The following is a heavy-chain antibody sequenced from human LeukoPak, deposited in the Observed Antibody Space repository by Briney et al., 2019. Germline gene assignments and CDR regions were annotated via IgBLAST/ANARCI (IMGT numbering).Heavy chain of an antibody. D-gene: IGHD6-19*01. CDR2: ISSSSSTI. CDR3: ARTNSGWYNY. Sequence: GGSLILSCAASGFTFSSYSMNWVRQAPGKGLEWVSYISSSSSTIYYADSVKGRFTISRDNAKNSLYLQMNSLRAEDTAVYYCARTNSGWYNYWGQGTLVTVSS. V-gene: IGHV3-48*01. CDR1: GFTFSSYS. J-gene: IGHJ4*02.